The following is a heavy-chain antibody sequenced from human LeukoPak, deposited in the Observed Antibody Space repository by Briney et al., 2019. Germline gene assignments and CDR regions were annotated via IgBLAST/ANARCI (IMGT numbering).Heavy chain of an antibody. J-gene: IGHJ4*02. D-gene: IGHD3-22*01. CDR3: ASAYPFSSGHYWGY. V-gene: IGHV3-30-3*01. CDR2: ISYDGSNK. Sequence: GGSLRLSCAASGFTFSSYAMHWVRQAPGKGLEWVAVISYDGSNKYYADSVKGRFTISRDNSKNTLYLQMNSLRAEDTAVYYCASAYPFSSGHYWGYWGQGTLVTVSS. CDR1: GFTFSSYA.